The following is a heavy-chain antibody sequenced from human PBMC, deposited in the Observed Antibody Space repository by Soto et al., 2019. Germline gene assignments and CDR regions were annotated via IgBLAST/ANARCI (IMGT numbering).Heavy chain of an antibody. Sequence: QVQLQESGPGLVKPSETLSLTCTVSGGSISNYYWSWIRQPPGKGLEWIGYIYFSGSTNYNPSLNSRGTLSGGRSKNWFSLKLSSVTAAGTALYYCARRYGGAVDYWCQGTRVTVSS. J-gene: IGHJ4*02. V-gene: IGHV4-59*08. CDR1: GGSISNYY. D-gene: IGHD3-10*01. CDR3: ARRYGGAVDY. CDR2: IYFSGST.